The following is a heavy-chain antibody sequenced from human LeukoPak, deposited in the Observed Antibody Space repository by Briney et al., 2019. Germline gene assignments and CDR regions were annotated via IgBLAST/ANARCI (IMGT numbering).Heavy chain of an antibody. CDR2: IYSGGST. J-gene: IGHJ6*04. CDR3: AILEVFGELLSSTYYHYGMDV. V-gene: IGHV3-53*01. CDR1: GFTVSSNY. D-gene: IGHD3-10*01. Sequence: PGGSLRLSCAASGFTVSSNYMSWVRQAPGKGLEWVSVIYSGGSTYYADSVKGRFTISRDNSKNTLYLQMNSLRAEDTAVYYCAILEVFGELLSSTYYHYGMDVWGKGTAVTVSS.